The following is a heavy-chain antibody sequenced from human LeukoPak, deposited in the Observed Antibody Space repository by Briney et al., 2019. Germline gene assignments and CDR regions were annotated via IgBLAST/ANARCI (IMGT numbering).Heavy chain of an antibody. V-gene: IGHV1-18*01. D-gene: IGHD5-18*01. CDR1: GYSFTSYG. CDR2: ISAYNGNT. J-gene: IGHJ4*02. CDR3: ARGSGYIFLDY. Sequence: ASVKVSCKASGYSFTSYGITWVRQAPGQGLEWMGWISAYNGNTNYAQKVQGRVTMTTDTSTSTAYMELRSLRPDDTAVYYCARGSGYIFLDYWGQGTLVTVSS.